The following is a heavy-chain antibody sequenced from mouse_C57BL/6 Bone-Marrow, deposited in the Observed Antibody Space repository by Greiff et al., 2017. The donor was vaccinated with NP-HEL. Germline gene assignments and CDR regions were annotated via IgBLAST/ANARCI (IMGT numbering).Heavy chain of an antibody. Sequence: VQLQQSGPELVKPGASVKISCKASGYTFPDYYINWVKQRPGQGLEWIGWIYSGSGNTKYNEKFKGKATLTVDTSSSTAYMQLSSLTSEDSAVYFCGRTVFAYWGQGTLVTVSA. CDR1: GYTFPDYY. CDR3: GRTVFAY. J-gene: IGHJ3*01. CDR2: IYSGSGNT. V-gene: IGHV1-84*01.